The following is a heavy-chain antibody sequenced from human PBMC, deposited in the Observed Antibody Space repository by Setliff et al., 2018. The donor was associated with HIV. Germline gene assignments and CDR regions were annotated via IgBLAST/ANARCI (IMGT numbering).Heavy chain of an antibody. Sequence: GGSLRLSCAASRFTFSSYAMSWVRQAPGKGLEWVSAISGSGGSTYYADSVKGRFTISRDNSKNTVYLEMNSLRAEDTAVYYCAKGQLPYCTNGVCYAIDYWGQGTLVTVSS. J-gene: IGHJ4*02. V-gene: IGHV3-23*01. CDR3: AKGQLPYCTNGVCYAIDY. CDR2: ISGSGGST. CDR1: RFTFSSYA. D-gene: IGHD2-8*01.